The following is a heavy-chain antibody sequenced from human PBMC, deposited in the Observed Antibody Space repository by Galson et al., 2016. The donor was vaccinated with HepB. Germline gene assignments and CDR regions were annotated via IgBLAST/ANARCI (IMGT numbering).Heavy chain of an antibody. V-gene: IGHV4-59*01. J-gene: IGHJ4*01. D-gene: IGHD3-16*02. Sequence: ETLSLTRSVSGASIRNYYWTGMRQPPGKGLEWIGYAHYSGNTNYNPSLEGRVTMSVDASKNQFSLKLTSVTAADTAVYYCARRLVLQPGGSDHWGQEPWSSSHQ. CDR1: GASIRNYY. CDR2: AHYSGNT. CDR3: ARRLVLQPGGSDH.